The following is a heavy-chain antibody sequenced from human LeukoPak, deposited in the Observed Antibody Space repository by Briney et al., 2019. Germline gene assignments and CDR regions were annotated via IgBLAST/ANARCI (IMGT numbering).Heavy chain of an antibody. CDR2: ISGGGGST. CDR3: AKDGGYSTYDHFGS. V-gene: IGHV3-23*01. D-gene: IGHD5-12*01. CDR1: AFTFSNYA. J-gene: IGHJ4*02. Sequence: GGSLRLSCAASAFTFSNYAMSWVRQAPGKGLEWVSAISGGGGSTYYADSVKGRFTISRDNSKNTLYLQMNSLGAEDTAKYFCAKDGGYSTYDHFGSWGQGTLVTVSS.